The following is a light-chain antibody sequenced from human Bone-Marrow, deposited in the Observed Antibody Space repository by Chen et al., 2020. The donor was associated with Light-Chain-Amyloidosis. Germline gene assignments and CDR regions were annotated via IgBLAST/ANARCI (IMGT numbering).Light chain of an antibody. V-gene: IGLV6-57*01. CDR1: SGSMATNY. CDR2: EDD. J-gene: IGLJ3*02. Sequence: FLLTQLTPVSDSREKTVIISCNRSSGSMATNYVQWYQQRPGSSPTTVIYEDDQRPSGVPDRFSGSIDRSSNSASLTISGLKTEDEVDYYCQSYQGSSQGVFGGGTKLTVL. CDR3: QSYQGSSQGV.